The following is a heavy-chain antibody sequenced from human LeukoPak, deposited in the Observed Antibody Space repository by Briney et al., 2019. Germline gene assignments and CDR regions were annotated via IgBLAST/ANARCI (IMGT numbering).Heavy chain of an antibody. V-gene: IGHV4-39*07. CDR3: ARVRGATRYYYYYYMDV. Sequence: SETLSLTCTVSGGSISSSSYYWGWIRQPPGKGLEWIGSIYYSGSTYYNPSLKSRVTISVDTSKNQFSLKLSSVTAADTAVYYCARVRGATRYYYYYYMDVWGKGTTVTVSS. J-gene: IGHJ6*03. CDR1: GGSISSSSYY. D-gene: IGHD1-26*01. CDR2: IYYSGST.